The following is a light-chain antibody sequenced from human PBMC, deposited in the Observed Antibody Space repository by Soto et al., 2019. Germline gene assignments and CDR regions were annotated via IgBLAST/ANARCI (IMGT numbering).Light chain of an antibody. CDR1: QSVSSN. CDR2: GAS. CDR3: QLYNNGWT. V-gene: IGKV3-15*01. J-gene: IGKJ1*01. Sequence: EIVMTQSPATLSVSPGERATLSCRASQSVSSNLAWYQQKPGQAPRLLIYGASTRATGIPARFSGSGSGTEFTITISSLQSEDFAVYYCQLYNNGWTCVQGTKVEI.